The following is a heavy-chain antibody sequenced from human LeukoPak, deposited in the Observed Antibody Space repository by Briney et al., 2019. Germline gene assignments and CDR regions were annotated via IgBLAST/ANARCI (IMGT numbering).Heavy chain of an antibody. Sequence: SETLSLTCTVSGGSISSYYWSWIRQPPGKGREWIGYIYYSGSTNYNPSLKSRVTISVDTSKNQFSLKLSSVTAADTAVYYCARGQANYYDSSGYYNDAFDIWGQGTMVTVSS. D-gene: IGHD3-22*01. CDR2: IYYSGST. J-gene: IGHJ3*02. CDR1: GGSISSYY. V-gene: IGHV4-59*01. CDR3: ARGQANYYDSSGYYNDAFDI.